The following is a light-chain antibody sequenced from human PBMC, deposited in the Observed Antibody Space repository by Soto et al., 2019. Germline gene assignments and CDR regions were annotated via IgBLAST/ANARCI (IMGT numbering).Light chain of an antibody. Sequence: DIPMTQSPSTLSASVGDRVTITCRASQSISSWLAWYQQKPGKAPNLLIYKAYSLESGLPSRFSGSGSGTEFTLTISSLQPDDFATYYCQQYNSYSRTFGKGTKVAIK. J-gene: IGKJ1*01. CDR1: QSISSW. V-gene: IGKV1-5*03. CDR3: QQYNSYSRT. CDR2: KAY.